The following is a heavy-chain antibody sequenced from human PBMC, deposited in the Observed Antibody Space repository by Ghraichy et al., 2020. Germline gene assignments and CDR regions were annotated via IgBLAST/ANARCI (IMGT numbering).Heavy chain of an antibody. CDR1: GFTFSSYC. D-gene: IGHD6-13*01. V-gene: IGHV3-7*01. Sequence: GGSLRLSCTASGFTFSSYCMSWVRQAPGKGLEWVANIKQVGSGKYYVDSVKGRFTISRDNAKNSLYLQMNSLRAEDTAVYYCARDTSSSWNFDSWGQGTLATVSP. CDR3: ARDTSSSWNFDS. CDR2: IKQVGSGK. J-gene: IGHJ4*02.